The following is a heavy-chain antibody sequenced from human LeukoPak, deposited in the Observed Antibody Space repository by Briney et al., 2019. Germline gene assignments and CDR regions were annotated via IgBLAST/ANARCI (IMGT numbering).Heavy chain of an antibody. CDR1: GFTFSSYS. J-gene: IGHJ4*02. CDR2: ISSSSSYI. D-gene: IGHD3-3*01. V-gene: IGHV3-21*01. Sequence: GGSLRLSCAASGFTFSSYSMNWVRQAPGKGLEWVSSISSSSSYIYYADSVKGRFTISRDNAKNSLYLQMNSLRAEDTAVYYCARVGYDFWSGYYTDWGQGTLVTVSS. CDR3: ARVGYDFWSGYYTD.